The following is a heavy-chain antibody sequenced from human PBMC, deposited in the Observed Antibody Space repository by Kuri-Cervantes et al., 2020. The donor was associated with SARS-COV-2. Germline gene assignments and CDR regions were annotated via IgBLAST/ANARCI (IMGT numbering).Heavy chain of an antibody. V-gene: IGHV1-8*02. Sequence: ASVKVSCKASGYTFTSYDINWVRQATGQGLKWMGWMNPNSGNTGYAQKFQGRVTMTRNTSISTAFMELSSLRSEDTAVYYCALGYWGSGYPRYYYYMDVWGKGTTVTVSS. D-gene: IGHD3-22*01. CDR1: GYTFTSYD. J-gene: IGHJ6*03. CDR3: ALGYWGSGYPRYYYYMDV. CDR2: MNPNSGNT.